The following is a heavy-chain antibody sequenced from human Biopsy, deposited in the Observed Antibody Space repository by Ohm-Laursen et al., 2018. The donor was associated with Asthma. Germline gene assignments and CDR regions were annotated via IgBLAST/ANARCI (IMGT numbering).Heavy chain of an antibody. D-gene: IGHD1-1*01. CDR3: VRDGTDDAFDI. Sequence: SLRLSCAAFGFSFSNFAIHWARQAPGKGLEWVGVISKDASTQDYADSVKGRFTVARDNSKNTLDLQMNSLREEDTAVYYCVRDGTDDAFDIWGQGTVVSVSS. V-gene: IGHV3-30*01. CDR2: ISKDASTQ. J-gene: IGHJ3*02. CDR1: GFSFSNFA.